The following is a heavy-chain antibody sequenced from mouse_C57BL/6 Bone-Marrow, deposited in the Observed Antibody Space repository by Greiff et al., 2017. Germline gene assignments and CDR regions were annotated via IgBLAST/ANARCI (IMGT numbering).Heavy chain of an antibody. V-gene: IGHV5-16*01. D-gene: IGHD1-1*01. J-gene: IGHJ1*03. CDR2: INYDGSST. Sequence: EVKLMESEGGLVQPGSSMKLSCTASGFTFSDYYMASVRQVPEKGLEWVANINYDGSSTYYLDSLKSRFIISRDNAKNILYLQMSSLKSEDTATYYCAREFPPIYYYGRRDRWYFDVWGTGTTVTVSS. CDR1: GFTFSDYY. CDR3: AREFPPIYYYGRRDRWYFDV.